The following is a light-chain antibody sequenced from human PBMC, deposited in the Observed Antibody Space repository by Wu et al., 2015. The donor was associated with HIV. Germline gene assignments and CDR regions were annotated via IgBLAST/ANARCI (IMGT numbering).Light chain of an antibody. V-gene: IGKV3-20*01. CDR2: AAS. CDR3: QQYGSSPKT. CDR1: QSIRNDY. J-gene: IGKJ1*01. Sequence: EIVLTQSPGTLSLSPGERATLSCRASQSIRNDYLAWYQQRPGQAPSLLIFAASSRATGIPDRFSGSGSGTDFTLTISRLAPEDFATYYCQQYGSSPKTFGQGTKVEV.